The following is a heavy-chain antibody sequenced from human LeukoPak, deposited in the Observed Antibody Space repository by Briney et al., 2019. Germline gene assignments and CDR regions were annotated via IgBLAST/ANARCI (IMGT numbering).Heavy chain of an antibody. Sequence: SETLSLTCTVSGGSISSYYWSWIRQPPGKGLEWIGYIYYSGSTNYNPSLKSRVTISVDTSKNQFSLKLSSVTAADTAVYYCARERRFLEWSPEDYFDYWGQGTLVTVSS. CDR3: ARERRFLEWSPEDYFDY. V-gene: IGHV4-59*01. D-gene: IGHD3-3*01. CDR1: GGSISSYY. J-gene: IGHJ4*02. CDR2: IYYSGST.